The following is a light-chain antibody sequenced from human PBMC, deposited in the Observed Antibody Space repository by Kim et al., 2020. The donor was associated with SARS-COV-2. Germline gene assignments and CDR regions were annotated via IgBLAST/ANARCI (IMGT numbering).Light chain of an antibody. CDR3: CSYTTSSTYV. Sequence: QSALTQPPSVSGSPGQSVTISCTGTSSDVGTYNRVSWYQQSPGTAPTRIIYEVTNRPSGVPDRFSGSKSGNTASLIISGLQAEDEADYYCCSYTTSSTYVFGTGTQLT. CDR2: EVT. CDR1: SSDVGTYNR. J-gene: IGLJ1*01. V-gene: IGLV2-18*02.